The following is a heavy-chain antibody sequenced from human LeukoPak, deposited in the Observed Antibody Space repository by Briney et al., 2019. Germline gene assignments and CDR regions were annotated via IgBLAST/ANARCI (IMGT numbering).Heavy chain of an antibody. CDR2: TNAGNGNT. CDR3: ARALSSYGDYEFDY. J-gene: IGHJ4*02. D-gene: IGHD4-17*01. V-gene: IGHV1-3*01. Sequence: GASVKVSCEASGYTFTSYAMHWVRQAPGQRLEWMGWTNAGNGNTKYSQKFQGRVTITRDTSASTAYMELSSLRSEDTAAYYCARALSSYGDYEFDYWGQGTLVTVSS. CDR1: GYTFTSYA.